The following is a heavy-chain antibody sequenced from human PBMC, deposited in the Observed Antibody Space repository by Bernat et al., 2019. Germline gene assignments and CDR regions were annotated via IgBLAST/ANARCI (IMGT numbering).Heavy chain of an antibody. CDR2: IKGDGSEN. V-gene: IGHV3-7*01. Sequence: EVQLVESGGGLVQPGGSLRLSCAASGFTFGSYWMGWVRQAPGKGLEWVANIKGDGSENYYVDSVRGRFTISRDNAKNSLYLQVNSLRVEDTAVYYCARWLTGGGDCCGLDYWGRGTQVTVSS. CDR1: GFTFGSYW. CDR3: ARWLTGGGDCCGLDY. J-gene: IGHJ4*02. D-gene: IGHD2-21*02.